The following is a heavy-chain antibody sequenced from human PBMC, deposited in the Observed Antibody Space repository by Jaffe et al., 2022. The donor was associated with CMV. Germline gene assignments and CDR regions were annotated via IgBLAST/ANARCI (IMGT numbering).Heavy chain of an antibody. CDR1: GFSSRTYG. D-gene: IGHD6-19*01. CDR3: AKKGVNIGWLNTDWDS. J-gene: IGHJ4*02. V-gene: IGHV3-23*01. Sequence: DVQLLESGGGLVQPGGSLRLSCVASGFSSRTYGMSWVRQAAGKGLEWVAVISSSGASTYYADSVRGRFTISRDSSTNTLYLQMNSLRAEDTALYYCAKKGVNIGWLNTDWDSWGQGTQVTVSS. CDR2: ISSSGAST.